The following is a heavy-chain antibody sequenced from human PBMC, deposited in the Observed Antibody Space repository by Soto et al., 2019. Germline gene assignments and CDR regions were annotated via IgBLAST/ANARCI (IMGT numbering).Heavy chain of an antibody. Sequence: GASVKVSCKASGGTFSSYAISWVRQAPGQGLEWMGGIIPIFGTANYAQKFQGRVTITADESTSTAYMELSSLRSEDTAVYYCARVEQQLVRSGYGWFDPWGQGTLVTVSS. CDR1: GGTFSSYA. J-gene: IGHJ5*02. CDR3: ARVEQQLVRSGYGWFDP. V-gene: IGHV1-69*13. CDR2: IIPIFGTA. D-gene: IGHD6-13*01.